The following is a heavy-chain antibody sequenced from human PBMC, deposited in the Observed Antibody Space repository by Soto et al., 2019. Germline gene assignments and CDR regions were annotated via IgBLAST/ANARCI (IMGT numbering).Heavy chain of an antibody. V-gene: IGHV4-39*01. CDR2: IYYSGST. J-gene: IGHJ5*02. CDR3: ARQKGSGSQGRFDP. Sequence: SETLSLTCTVSVGSISSSSYYWGWIRQPPGKGLEWIGSIYYSGSTYYNPSLKSRVTISVDTSKDQFSLKLSSVTAADTAVYYCARQKGSGSQGRFDPWGQGTLVTVSS. D-gene: IGHD3-10*01. CDR1: VGSISSSSYY.